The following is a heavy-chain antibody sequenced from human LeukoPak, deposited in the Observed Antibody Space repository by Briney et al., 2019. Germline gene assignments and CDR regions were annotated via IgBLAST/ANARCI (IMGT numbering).Heavy chain of an antibody. D-gene: IGHD3-16*01. V-gene: IGHV1-2*02. CDR3: SLDMITFGGVED. CDR2: INPNSGGT. J-gene: IGHJ4*02. Sequence: ASVKVSCKASGYTFTGYYMHWVRQAPGQGLEWMGWINPNSGGTNYAQKFQGRVTMTRDTSISTAYMELSRLRSDDTAVYYCSLDMITFGGVEDWGQGTLVTVSS. CDR1: GYTFTGYY.